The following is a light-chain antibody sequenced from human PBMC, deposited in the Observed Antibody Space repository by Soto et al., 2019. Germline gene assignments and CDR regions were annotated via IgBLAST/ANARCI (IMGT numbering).Light chain of an antibody. V-gene: IGLV2-14*01. CDR3: SASTINNTVL. J-gene: IGLJ2*01. CDR1: SSDVGGYNY. CDR2: EVS. Sequence: QSVLTQPASMSGSPGQSITISCTGTSSDVGGYNYVSWYQRHPGKAPKLMIYEVSNRPSGVSHRFSGSKSGNTASLTISGLQADDEAEYYCSASTINNTVLFGGGTKLTVL.